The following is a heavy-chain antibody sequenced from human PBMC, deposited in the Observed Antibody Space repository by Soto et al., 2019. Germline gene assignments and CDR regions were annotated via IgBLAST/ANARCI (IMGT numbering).Heavy chain of an antibody. J-gene: IGHJ4*02. Sequence: EVQLVESGGGLVQPGGSLRLSCAASGFTFSSYAMHWVRQAPGKGLEYVSAISSNGGSTYYANSVKGRFTISRDNSKNTLYLQMGSLRAEDMAVYYCATTLITFGGVIVQGACFDYWGQGTLVTVSS. CDR2: ISSNGGST. CDR1: GFTFSSYA. CDR3: ATTLITFGGVIVQGACFDY. D-gene: IGHD3-16*02. V-gene: IGHV3-64*01.